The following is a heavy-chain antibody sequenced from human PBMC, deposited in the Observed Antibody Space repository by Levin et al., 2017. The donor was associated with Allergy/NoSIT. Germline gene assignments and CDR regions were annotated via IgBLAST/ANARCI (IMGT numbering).Heavy chain of an antibody. CDR1: GFTFGDYA. D-gene: IGHD4-23*01. J-gene: IGHJ2*01. V-gene: IGHV3-49*03. CDR3: TRLDDYGGNTERWYFDL. Sequence: AGGSLRLSCTASGFTFGDYAMSWFRQAPGKGLEWVGFIRSKAYGGTTEYAASVKGRFTISRDDSKSIAYLQMNSLKTEDTAVYYCTRLDDYGGNTERWYFDLWGRGTLVTVSS. CDR2: IRSKAYGGTT.